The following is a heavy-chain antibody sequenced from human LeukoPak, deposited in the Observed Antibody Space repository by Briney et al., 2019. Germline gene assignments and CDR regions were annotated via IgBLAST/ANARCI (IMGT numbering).Heavy chain of an antibody. J-gene: IGHJ5*02. Sequence: ASVKVSCKASGYTFTGYYIHWMRQAPGQGLEWVGWINPDSGGTNYAQKFQGRVTMTRDTSISTAYMELSRLRSDDTAVYYCARGSRPPIVGATRDDWFDPWGQGTLVTVSS. CDR1: GYTFTGYY. CDR3: ARGSRPPIVGATRDDWFDP. V-gene: IGHV1-2*02. D-gene: IGHD1-26*01. CDR2: INPDSGGT.